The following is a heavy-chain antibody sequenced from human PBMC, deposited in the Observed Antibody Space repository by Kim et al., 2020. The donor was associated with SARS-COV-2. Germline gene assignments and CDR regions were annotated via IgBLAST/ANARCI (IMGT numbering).Heavy chain of an antibody. CDR3: ARSSGFGITFDI. CDR1: GFTFTDYY. Sequence: GGSLRLSCTASGFTFTDYYMAWIRQTPDKGLEWLSYISSSSSTIYYAKSVRGRFTVSRDNARNTVDLQMNTLRVDDTALYYCARSSGFGITFDIWGQGT. D-gene: IGHD3-10*01. J-gene: IGHJ3*02. CDR2: ISSSSSTI. V-gene: IGHV3-11*01.